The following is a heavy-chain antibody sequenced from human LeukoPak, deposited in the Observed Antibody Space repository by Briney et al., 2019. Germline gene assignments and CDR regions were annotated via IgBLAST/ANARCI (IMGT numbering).Heavy chain of an antibody. V-gene: IGHV3-73*01. Sequence: GGSLRLSCAASGLTFSGSGIHWVRQASGKGLEWLGRIGRQGDSDATRYAASLKGKFTISRVDSRNTAYLRMNSLKTEDTAVYYCAGDYNFLTGLNYWGQGTLVTVSS. D-gene: IGHD3-9*01. CDR2: IGRQGDSDAT. CDR3: AGDYNFLTGLNY. CDR1: GLTFSGSG. J-gene: IGHJ4*02.